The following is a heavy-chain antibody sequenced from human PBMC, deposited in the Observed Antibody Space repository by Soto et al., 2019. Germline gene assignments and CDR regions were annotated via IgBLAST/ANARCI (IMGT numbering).Heavy chain of an antibody. J-gene: IGHJ6*02. CDR2: IIPTFGTT. Sequence: QVQLVQSGAEIKKTGSSVKVSCKASGGTFSNYAINWIRQAPGQGLEWMGGIIPTFGTTYYAQRYQGRVTITADESTSTAYMELRSLTSEDTAIFYCARDLARVVRGVLSSGMDVWGQGTTVTVSS. V-gene: IGHV1-69*01. CDR3: ARDLARVVRGVLSSGMDV. D-gene: IGHD3-10*02. CDR1: GGTFSNYA.